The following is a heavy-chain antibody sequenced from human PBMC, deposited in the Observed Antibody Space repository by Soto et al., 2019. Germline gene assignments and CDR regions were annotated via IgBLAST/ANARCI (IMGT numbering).Heavy chain of an antibody. CDR2: FDPEDGET. CDR3: ARGGYYCSGGSCYSGYYYYYMDF. D-gene: IGHD2-15*01. J-gene: IGHJ6*03. V-gene: IGHV1-24*01. Sequence: ASVKVSCKVSGYTLTELSMHWVRQAPGKGLEWMGGFDPEDGETIYAQKFQGRVTMTEDTSTSTAYMELRSLRSDDTAVYYCARGGYYCSGGSCYSGYYYYYMDFWGKGTTVTVSS. CDR1: GYTLTELS.